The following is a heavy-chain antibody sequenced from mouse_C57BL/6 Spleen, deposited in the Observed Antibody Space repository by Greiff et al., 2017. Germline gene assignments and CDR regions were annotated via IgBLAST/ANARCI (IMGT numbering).Heavy chain of an antibody. CDR1: GYAFSSSW. CDR2: IYPGDGDT. Sequence: QVQLQQSGPELVKPGASVKISCKASGYAFSSSWMNWVKQRPGKGLEWIGRIYPGDGDTNYNGKFKGKATLTADKYSSTAYMQLSSLTSEDSSVYFCSRYCGYDWRNYWGQGTTLTVSS. V-gene: IGHV1-82*01. J-gene: IGHJ2*01. CDR3: SRYCGYDWRNY. D-gene: IGHD2-2*01.